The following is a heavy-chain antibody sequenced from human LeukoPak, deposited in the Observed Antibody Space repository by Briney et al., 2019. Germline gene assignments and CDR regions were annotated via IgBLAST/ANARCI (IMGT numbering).Heavy chain of an antibody. Sequence: PGGSLRLSCVVSGFTFSSYAMSWVRQAPGKGLEWVSGISGSGGSTYYADSVKGRFTISRDNAKNSLYLQMNSLRAEDTAVYYCARDKGFGEFRLDYWGQGTLVTVSS. D-gene: IGHD3-10*01. CDR1: GFTFSSYA. CDR2: ISGSGGST. CDR3: ARDKGFGEFRLDY. V-gene: IGHV3-23*01. J-gene: IGHJ4*02.